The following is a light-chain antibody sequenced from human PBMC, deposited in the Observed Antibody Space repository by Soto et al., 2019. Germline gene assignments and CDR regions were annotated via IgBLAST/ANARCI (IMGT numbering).Light chain of an antibody. Sequence: EMVLTQSPGTLSLSPGERATLSCRASQSVSSSYLAWYQQKPGQAPRLLIYGASSRATGIPDRFSGSGSGIDFSLTISSLEPEDFAVYYCQQYGSLPPRADTFGQGTKLEIK. J-gene: IGKJ2*01. CDR1: QSVSSSY. CDR3: QQYGSLPPRADT. CDR2: GAS. V-gene: IGKV3-20*01.